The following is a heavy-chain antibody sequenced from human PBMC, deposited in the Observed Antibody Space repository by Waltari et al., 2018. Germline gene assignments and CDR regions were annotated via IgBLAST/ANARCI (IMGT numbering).Heavy chain of an antibody. J-gene: IGHJ6*02. D-gene: IGHD2-8*02. CDR3: VRLEDCTGPGGNCYSADSFAMDV. CDR2: INHAGYT. V-gene: IGHV4-34*02. CDR1: GGSLSSFY. Sequence: QVQLQQWGAGVLQPSETLSLTCAVYGGSLSSFYWGWIRQPPGKGLEGIGEINHAGYTNYNPSLRSRVSLLVDTSKSQFSLKVNTVTAADTAVYYCVRLEDCTGPGGNCYSADSFAMDVWGQGTTVTVSS.